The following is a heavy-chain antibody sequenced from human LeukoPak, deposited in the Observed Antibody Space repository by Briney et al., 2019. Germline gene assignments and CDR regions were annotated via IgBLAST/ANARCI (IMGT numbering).Heavy chain of an antibody. J-gene: IGHJ4*02. CDR1: GGTFSNYA. CDR3: ARGNGDHAGYFDY. V-gene: IGHV1-69*04. CDR2: IIPILAMA. Sequence: ASVKVSCKTSGGTFSNYAISWVRQAPGHGLEWMGRIIPILAMAIYAQEFQGRATITADKSTSTAYMELSSLRSGDTAVYYCARGNGDHAGYFDYWGQGTLVTVSS. D-gene: IGHD4-17*01.